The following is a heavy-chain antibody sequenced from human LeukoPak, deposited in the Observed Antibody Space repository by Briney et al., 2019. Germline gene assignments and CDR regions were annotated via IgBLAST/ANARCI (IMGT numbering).Heavy chain of an antibody. V-gene: IGHV1-18*01. CDR2: ISAYNGNT. CDR1: GYTFTSYG. Sequence: ASVKVSCKASGYTFTSYGISWVRQAPGQGLEWMGWISAYNGNTNYAQKLQGRGTMTTDTSTSTAYMELRSLRSDDTAVYYCARAGNYYDSSGYFDYWGQGTLVTVSS. D-gene: IGHD3-22*01. J-gene: IGHJ4*02. CDR3: ARAGNYYDSSGYFDY.